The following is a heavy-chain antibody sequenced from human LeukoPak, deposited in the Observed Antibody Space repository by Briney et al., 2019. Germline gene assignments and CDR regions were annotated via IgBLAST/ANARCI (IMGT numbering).Heavy chain of an antibody. V-gene: IGHV4-34*01. Sequence: SETLSLTCAVYGGSFSGYYWSWIRQPPGKGLEWIGEINDSGSTNYNPSLKSRVTISVDTSKNQFSLKLSSVTAADTAVYYCARVVVGAQDYWGQGTLVTVSS. CDR3: ARVVVGAQDY. J-gene: IGHJ4*02. CDR1: GGSFSGYY. CDR2: INDSGST. D-gene: IGHD1-26*01.